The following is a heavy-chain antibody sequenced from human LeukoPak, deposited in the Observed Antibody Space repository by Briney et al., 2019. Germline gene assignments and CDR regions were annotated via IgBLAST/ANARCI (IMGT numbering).Heavy chain of an antibody. CDR1: GYTFTTYD. V-gene: IGHV1-8*01. Sequence: EASVKLSCKASGYTFTTYDLNWVRQATGQGLEWMGWVNPNSGNTGYAQKFQSSVTMTRNISITTAYMELSNLTSEDTAVYYCARRIRGAPTDYWGQGTLVTVSS. CDR2: VNPNSGNT. J-gene: IGHJ4*02. D-gene: IGHD3-10*01. CDR3: ARRIRGAPTDY.